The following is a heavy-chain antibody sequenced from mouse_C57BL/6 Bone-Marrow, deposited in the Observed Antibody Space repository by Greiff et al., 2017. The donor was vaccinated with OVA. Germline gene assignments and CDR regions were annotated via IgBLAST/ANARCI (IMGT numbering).Heavy chain of an antibody. CDR1: GYAFSSSW. J-gene: IGHJ3*01. V-gene: IGHV1-82*01. CDR2: IYPGDGDT. CDR3: AAIYGSSPY. Sequence: QVQLKQSGPELVKPGASVKISCKASGYAFSSSWMNWVKQRPGKGLEWIGRIYPGDGDTNYNGKFKGKATLTADKSSSTAYMQLSSLTSEDSAVYFCAAIYGSSPYWGQGTLVTVSA. D-gene: IGHD1-1*01.